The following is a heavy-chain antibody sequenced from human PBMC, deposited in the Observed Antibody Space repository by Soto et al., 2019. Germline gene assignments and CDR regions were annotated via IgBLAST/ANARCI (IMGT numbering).Heavy chain of an antibody. Sequence: QVQLQESGPGLVKPSQTLSLTCTVSGGSISSGGYYWSWIRQHPGKGLEWIGYIYYSGSPYYNPSLKSRVTISVDTSKNQFSLKLSSVTAADTAVYYCARDRNTMVRGVHYYYGMDVWGQGTTVTVSS. D-gene: IGHD3-10*01. V-gene: IGHV4-31*03. CDR1: GGSISSGGYY. J-gene: IGHJ6*02. CDR2: IYYSGSP. CDR3: ARDRNTMVRGVHYYYGMDV.